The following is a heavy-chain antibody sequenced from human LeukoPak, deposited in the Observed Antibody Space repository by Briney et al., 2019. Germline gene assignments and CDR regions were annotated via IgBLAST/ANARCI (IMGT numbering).Heavy chain of an antibody. V-gene: IGHV3-23*01. CDR2: LSGSGITT. D-gene: IGHD6-19*01. Sequence: GGSLRLSCAASGFTFSNSAMSWVRQAPGKGLEWVSTLSGSGITTYYADSVKGRFTISRDNSKNTPYLQMNSLRAEDTAVYYCAKGIYSSGWSYFDYWGHGTLVTVSS. CDR1: GFTFSNSA. J-gene: IGHJ4*01. CDR3: AKGIYSSGWSYFDY.